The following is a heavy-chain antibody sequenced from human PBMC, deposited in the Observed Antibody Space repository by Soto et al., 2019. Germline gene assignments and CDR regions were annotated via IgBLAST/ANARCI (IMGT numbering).Heavy chain of an antibody. J-gene: IGHJ4*02. CDR2: ISAYNGNT. V-gene: IGHV1-18*01. Sequence: QVQLVQSGAEVKKPGASVKVSCKASGYTFTSYGISWVRQAPGQGLEWMGWISAYNGNTKYAQKLQGRVTTTNDTTTSTAKMQLRSISSDDAAVYCCAGVLGGSYYAPVDYWGQGTLVTVSS. CDR1: GYTFTSYG. D-gene: IGHD1-26*01. CDR3: AGVLGGSYYAPVDY.